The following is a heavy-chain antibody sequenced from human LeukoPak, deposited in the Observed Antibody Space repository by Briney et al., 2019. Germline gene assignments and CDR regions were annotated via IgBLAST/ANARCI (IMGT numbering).Heavy chain of an antibody. CDR1: GYTFTSYG. CDR3: ARVYQLLSGRHNWFDP. Sequence: ASVKVSCKASGYTFTSYGISWVRQAPGQGLEWMGWISAYNGNTNYAQKLQGRVTMTTDTSTSTAYMELRSLRSDDTAVYYCARVYQLLSGRHNWFDPWGQGTLVTVSS. J-gene: IGHJ5*02. D-gene: IGHD2-2*01. V-gene: IGHV1-18*01. CDR2: ISAYNGNT.